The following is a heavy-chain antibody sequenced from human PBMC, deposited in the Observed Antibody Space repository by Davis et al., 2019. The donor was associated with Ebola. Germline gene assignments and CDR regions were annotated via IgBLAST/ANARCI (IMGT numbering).Heavy chain of an antibody. CDR1: GFTFSDNA. CDR2: ISGRGIST. V-gene: IGHV3-23*01. J-gene: IGHJ5*02. Sequence: GESLKISCAASGFTFSDNAMNWVRQAPGKGLEWVSAISGRGISTYYADSVKGRFTISRDNSKNTLYLQMNSLRAEDTAVYYCAKAPGGITIFGVAKSWFDPWGQGTLVTVSS. D-gene: IGHD3-3*01. CDR3: AKAPGGITIFGVAKSWFDP.